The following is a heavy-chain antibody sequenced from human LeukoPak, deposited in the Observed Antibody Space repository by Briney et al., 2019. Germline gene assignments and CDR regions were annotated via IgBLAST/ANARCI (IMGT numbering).Heavy chain of an antibody. CDR3: AKAAAAPGFDF. D-gene: IGHD6-13*01. J-gene: IGHJ4*02. CDR2: VSGSGDRM. V-gene: IGHV3-23*01. Sequence: PGGSLRLSCAASGFTFSSYVIKWVRQAPGKGLEWVATVSGSGDRMYHADSVKGRFTISRDNSKNTIYLQMNSLRAEDTALYYCAKAAAAPGFDFWGQGTLVTVSS. CDR1: GFTFSSYV.